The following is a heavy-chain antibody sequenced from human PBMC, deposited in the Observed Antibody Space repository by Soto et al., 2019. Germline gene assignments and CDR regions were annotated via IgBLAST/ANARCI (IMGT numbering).Heavy chain of an antibody. CDR3: AHNFDWLPQFDY. Sequence: QITLKESGPPLVKPTQTLTLTCTFSGFSLSTSGVGVGWIRQPPGKALEWLALIYWDDDKRYSPSLKSRLTITKDTSKNQVVLTMTNMDPVDTATYYCAHNFDWLPQFDYWGQGTLVTVSS. CDR2: IYWDDDK. V-gene: IGHV2-5*02. D-gene: IGHD3-9*01. J-gene: IGHJ4*02. CDR1: GFSLSTSGVG.